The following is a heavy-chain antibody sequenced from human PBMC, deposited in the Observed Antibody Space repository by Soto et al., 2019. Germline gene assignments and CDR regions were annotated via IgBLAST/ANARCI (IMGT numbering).Heavy chain of an antibody. D-gene: IGHD5-12*01. V-gene: IGHV1-69*01. CDR1: GGTFSSYA. Sequence: SVKESCKASGGTFSSYAISWVRQAPVQGLEWMGGIIPIFGTANYAQKFQGRVTITADESTSTAYMELSSLRSEDTAVYYCARDHGGYSGYDYVLFDYWGQGTLVTVSS. J-gene: IGHJ4*02. CDR3: ARDHGGYSGYDYVLFDY. CDR2: IIPIFGTA.